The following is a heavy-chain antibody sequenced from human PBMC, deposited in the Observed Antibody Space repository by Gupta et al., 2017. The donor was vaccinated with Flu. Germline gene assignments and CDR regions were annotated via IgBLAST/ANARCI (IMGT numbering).Heavy chain of an antibody. V-gene: IGHV3-48*01. CDR3: ARDPDTPFIRAFDS. CDR1: GFTFSDYS. D-gene: IGHD5-18*01. J-gene: IGHJ4*02. Sequence: EEQLVESGGALVQPGGSLRLSCAASGFTFSDYSMNWVRQVPGKGLEWLSYISETSRTIYYADSVKGRFTISRDNDKNSLYLQMNRLRVEDTAVYYCARDPDTPFIRAFDSWGQGILVTVSS. CDR2: ISETSRTI.